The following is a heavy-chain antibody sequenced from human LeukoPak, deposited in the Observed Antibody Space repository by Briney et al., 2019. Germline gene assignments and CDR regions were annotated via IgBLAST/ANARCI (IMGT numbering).Heavy chain of an antibody. CDR2: ISYDGSNK. CDR3: ANQYSSSSYYYYYYMDV. V-gene: IGHV3-30-3*01. CDR1: GFTFSNYA. D-gene: IGHD6-6*01. J-gene: IGHJ6*03. Sequence: GGSLRLSCAVSGFTFSNYAMHWVRQAPGKGLEWVAVISYDGSNKYNADSVKGRFTISRDNSKNTLYLQMNSLRAEDTAVYYCANQYSSSSYYYYYYMDVWGKGTTVTVSS.